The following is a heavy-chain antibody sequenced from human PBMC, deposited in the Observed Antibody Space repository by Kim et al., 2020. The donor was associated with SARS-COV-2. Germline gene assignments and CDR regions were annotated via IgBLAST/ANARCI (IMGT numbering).Heavy chain of an antibody. Sequence: GESLKISCHGSGYPFTRYWITWVRQMPGKGLEWMGRIDPRDGYTTYNPSFQGHVTISVDSSVNTASLQWGSLKASDTAIYYCARVDPCSDSGPPFFDYWGQGTPVTVSS. CDR2: IDPRDGYT. CDR1: GYPFTRYW. D-gene: IGHD4-17*01. V-gene: IGHV5-10-1*01. CDR3: ARVDPCSDSGPPFFDY. J-gene: IGHJ4*02.